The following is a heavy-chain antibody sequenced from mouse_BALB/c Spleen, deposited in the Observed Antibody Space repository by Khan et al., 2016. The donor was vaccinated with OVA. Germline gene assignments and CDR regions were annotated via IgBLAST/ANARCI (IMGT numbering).Heavy chain of an antibody. CDR1: GYTFTDYS. V-gene: IGHV1S137*01. J-gene: IGHJ2*01. CDR3: AIRDYFDY. Sequence: VQLQQSGPELVRPGVSVKISCKGSGYTFTDYSMHWVKQSHAKSLEWIGVISTDSVNTNYNQKFKGKATLTVDKSSSTAYMELARMTSEDSAIYYGAIRDYFDYWGQGTTLTGSS. CDR2: ISTDSVNT.